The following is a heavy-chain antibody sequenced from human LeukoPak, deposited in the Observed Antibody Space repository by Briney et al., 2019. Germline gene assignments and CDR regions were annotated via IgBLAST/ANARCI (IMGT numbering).Heavy chain of an antibody. J-gene: IGHJ4*02. V-gene: IGHV3-30*18. CDR2: ISYDGSNK. Sequence: GRSLRLSCAASGFTFSSYGMHWVRQAPGKGLEWVAVISYDGSNKYYADSVKGRFTISRDNSKNTLYLQMNSLRAEDTAVYYCAKAVVAAIDPPAPDYWGQGTLVTVSS. CDR3: AKAVVAAIDPPAPDY. CDR1: GFTFSSYG. D-gene: IGHD2-15*01.